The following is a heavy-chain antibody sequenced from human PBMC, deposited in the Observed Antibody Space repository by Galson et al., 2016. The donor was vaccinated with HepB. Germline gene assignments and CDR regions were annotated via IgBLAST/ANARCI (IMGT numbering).Heavy chain of an antibody. CDR3: ATPGESSGYDFGY. J-gene: IGHJ4*02. CDR1: GFTFNNFV. CDR2: ISYDGTYK. V-gene: IGHV3-30*03. D-gene: IGHD5-12*01. Sequence: SLRLSCAVSGFTFNNFVMHWVRQAPGKGLEGVAVISYDGTYKYYADSVKGRFTISRDSSKKTLYLQMNSLRAEDTAVYYCATPGESSGYDFGYWGQGTLVTVSS.